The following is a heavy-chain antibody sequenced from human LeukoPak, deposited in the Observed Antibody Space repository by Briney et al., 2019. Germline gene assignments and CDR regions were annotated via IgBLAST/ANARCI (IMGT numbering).Heavy chain of an antibody. D-gene: IGHD6-13*01. J-gene: IGHJ4*02. CDR1: GYTFTRHY. CDR3: LRGGGNSWFDY. V-gene: IGHV1-2*02. CDR2: INPNSGDT. Sequence: ASVKVSCKASGYTFTRHYFHWVRQAPGQGLEWMGWINPNSGDTNFAQKFQGRVTMTRATSISTVYMELTSLRSDDTALYYCLRGGGNSWFDYWGQGTLVSVSS.